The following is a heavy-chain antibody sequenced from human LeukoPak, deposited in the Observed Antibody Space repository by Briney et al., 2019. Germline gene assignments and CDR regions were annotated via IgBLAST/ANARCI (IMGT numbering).Heavy chain of an antibody. V-gene: IGHV3-23*01. CDR1: GFTFTTYW. J-gene: IGHJ6*02. Sequence: GGSLRLSCAASGFTFTTYWMHWVRQAPGKGLEWVSGISYSGASTNYADSVKCRFTISRDNSKNTLYLQMNSLRADDTAVYYCAKARSSGPWGNYYYYGMDVWGQGTTVTVSS. CDR2: ISYSGAST. CDR3: AKARSSGPWGNYYYYGMDV. D-gene: IGHD6-19*01.